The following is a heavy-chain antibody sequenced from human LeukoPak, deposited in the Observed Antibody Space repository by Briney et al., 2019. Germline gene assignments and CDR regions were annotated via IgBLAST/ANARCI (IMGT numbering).Heavy chain of an antibody. CDR3: ARIVVSAFDI. V-gene: IGHV4-4*02. D-gene: IGHD3-22*01. CDR1: GGSISSSNW. J-gene: IGHJ3*02. Sequence: SETLSLTCAVSGGSISSSNWWSWVRQPPGKGLEWIGEIYHSGNTNYNPSLKSRVTISVDQSKNQFFLKVTSVTAADTAVYYCARIVVSAFDIWGQGTMVTVSS. CDR2: IYHSGNT.